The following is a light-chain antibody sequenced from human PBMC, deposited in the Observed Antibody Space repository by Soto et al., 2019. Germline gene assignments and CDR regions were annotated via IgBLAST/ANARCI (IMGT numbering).Light chain of an antibody. Sequence: QSVLTQPPSVSAAPGQKVTISCSGSSSNIGNQYVSWYQQLPQTAPKLLIYDNNKRPSGIPDRFSGSKSGTSATLGIAGLQTGDEADYYCASWDSSLSAVVFGGGTKVTVL. J-gene: IGLJ2*01. CDR3: ASWDSSLSAVV. CDR2: DNN. V-gene: IGLV1-51*01. CDR1: SSNIGNQY.